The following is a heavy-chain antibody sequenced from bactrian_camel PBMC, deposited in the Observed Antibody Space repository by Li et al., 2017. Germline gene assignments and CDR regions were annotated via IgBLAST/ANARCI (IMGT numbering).Heavy chain of an antibody. V-gene: IGHV3S55*01. CDR2: VSGGSTT. Sequence: QVQLVESGGGSVQAGGSLRLSCTASGGTFDHSDMAWYRRASGDECKLVSGVSGGSTTYYADSVKGRYTISGDNAKNTVYLQMNSLKPEDTAMYVCAINPDYGYCSDGAWAYTRWGQGTQVTVS. CDR3: AINPDYGYCSDGAWAYTR. D-gene: IGHD5*01. CDR1: GGTFDHSD. J-gene: IGHJ4*01.